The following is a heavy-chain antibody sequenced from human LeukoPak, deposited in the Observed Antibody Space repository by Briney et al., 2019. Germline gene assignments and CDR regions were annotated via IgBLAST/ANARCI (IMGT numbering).Heavy chain of an antibody. CDR2: ISAYNGNT. V-gene: IGHV1-18*01. J-gene: IGHJ6*03. Sequence: ASVKVSCKASGYTFTSYGISWVRQAPGQGLEWMGWISAYNGNTSYAQKLQGRVTMTTDTSTSTAYMELRSLRSDDTAVYYCARGGSSSGPGYYYYYMDVWGKGTTVTVSS. CDR3: ARGGSSSGPGYYYYYMDV. CDR1: GYTFTSYG. D-gene: IGHD6-13*01.